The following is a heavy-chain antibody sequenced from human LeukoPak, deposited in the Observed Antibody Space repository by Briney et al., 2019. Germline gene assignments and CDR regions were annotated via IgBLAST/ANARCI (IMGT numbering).Heavy chain of an antibody. Sequence: EPGGSLRLSCAASGFTFSSYGMHWVRQAPGKGLEWVAVISYDGSNKYCADSVKGRFTISRDNSKNTLYLQMNSLRAEDTAVYYCAREDRSYYYDSSGYYCDYWGQGTLVTVSS. CDR3: AREDRSYYYDSSGYYCDY. V-gene: IGHV3-30*03. D-gene: IGHD3-22*01. CDR1: GFTFSSYG. J-gene: IGHJ4*02. CDR2: ISYDGSNK.